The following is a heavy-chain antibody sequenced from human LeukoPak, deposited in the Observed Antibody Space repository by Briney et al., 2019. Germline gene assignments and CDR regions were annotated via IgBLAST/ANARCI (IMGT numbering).Heavy chain of an antibody. CDR1: GFTFSTYSMN. Sequence: GSLRLSCAASGFTFSTYSMNWVRQAPGKGLEWIGTIYYSGSTYYNASLKSRVTISVDTSKNQFSLKLSSVTAADTAVYYCASSGWYLLPGVYWGQGTLVTVSS. D-gene: IGHD6-19*01. CDR2: IYYSGST. CDR3: ASSGWYLLPGVY. J-gene: IGHJ4*02. V-gene: IGHV4-59*05.